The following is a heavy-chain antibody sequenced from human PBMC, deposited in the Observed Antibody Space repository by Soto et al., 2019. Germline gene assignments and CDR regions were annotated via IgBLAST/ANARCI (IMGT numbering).Heavy chain of an antibody. CDR2: IYYSGST. CDR3: ASSWESLWFGDRYYYGMDV. CDR1: AGSITSYS. V-gene: IGHV4-59*01. J-gene: IGHJ6*02. D-gene: IGHD3-10*01. Sequence: PSETLSLTCTVSAGSITSYSWSRIRQRPGKGLERIGYIYYSGSTNYNTSLKSRVTISVDTSKNQFSLRLSSVTAADTAVYYCASSWESLWFGDRYYYGMDVWGQGTTVTVSS.